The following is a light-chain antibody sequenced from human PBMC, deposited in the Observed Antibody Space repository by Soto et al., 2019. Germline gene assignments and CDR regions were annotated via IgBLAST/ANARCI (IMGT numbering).Light chain of an antibody. J-gene: IGKJ2*01. CDR3: QQYNSYLYT. Sequence: DIQMTQSPSTLSASVGDRVTISCRSSQSISSWLAWYQQKPGKAPKLLIYAAASLQGGVPSRFSGSGSGTDFTLTISSLQPDDFATYYCQQYNSYLYTFGQGTKVDIK. V-gene: IGKV1-5*01. CDR1: QSISSW. CDR2: AAA.